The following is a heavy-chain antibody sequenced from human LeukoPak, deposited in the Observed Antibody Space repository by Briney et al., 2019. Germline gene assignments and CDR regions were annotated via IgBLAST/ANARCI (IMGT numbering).Heavy chain of an antibody. J-gene: IGHJ4*02. CDR3: AIRQGYLYYFDY. CDR1: GYSFTNYW. D-gene: IGHD5-18*01. CDR2: IYPGDSDT. Sequence: GESLKISCKGSGYSFTNYWIGWVRQMPGKGLEWMGIIYPGDSDTIYSPSFQGQVTTSADKSISTAYLQWSSLEASDTAMYYCAIRQGYLYYFDYWGQGTLVTVSS. V-gene: IGHV5-51*01.